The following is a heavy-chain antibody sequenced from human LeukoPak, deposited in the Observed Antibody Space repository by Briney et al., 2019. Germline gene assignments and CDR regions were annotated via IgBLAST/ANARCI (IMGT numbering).Heavy chain of an antibody. J-gene: IGHJ5*01. Sequence: GGSLRLSCGASGFTFSSYAMSWVRQAPRKGLEWVSTNTGGGSTTYYADSVKGRFTISRDNSKNTLYLQMNSLRAEDTALYYCARESPVAATGRSWFDSWGQGTLVTVSS. CDR1: GFTFSSYA. CDR2: NTGGGSTT. V-gene: IGHV3-23*01. CDR3: ARESPVAATGRSWFDS. D-gene: IGHD6-13*01.